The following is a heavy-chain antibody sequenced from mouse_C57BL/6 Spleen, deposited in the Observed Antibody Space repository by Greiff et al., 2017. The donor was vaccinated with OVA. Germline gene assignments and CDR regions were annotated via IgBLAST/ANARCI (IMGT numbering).Heavy chain of an antibody. V-gene: IGHV1-69*01. CDR3: ARSNYDYDAAY. J-gene: IGHJ3*01. Sequence: QVQLQQPGAELVMPGASVKLSCKASGYTFTSYWMHWVKQRPGQGLEWIGEIDPSDSYTNYNQKFKGKSTLTVDKSSSTAYMQLSSLTSEESAVYYGARSNYDYDAAYWGQGTLVTVSA. CDR1: GYTFTSYW. D-gene: IGHD2-4*01. CDR2: IDPSDSYT.